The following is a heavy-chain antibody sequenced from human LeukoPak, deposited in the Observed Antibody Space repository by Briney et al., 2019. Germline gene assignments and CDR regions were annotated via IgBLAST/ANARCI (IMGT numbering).Heavy chain of an antibody. Sequence: GGSLRLSCEASGFTFSTYAMHWVRQAPGKGLEYVSTISSDGGSTYYADSVKGRFTISRDNSKNTLYLHMGSLRAEDMAVYYCARTFGLWPRADYWGQGTLVTVSS. D-gene: IGHD5-18*01. V-gene: IGHV3-64*02. J-gene: IGHJ4*02. CDR3: ARTFGLWPRADY. CDR2: ISSDGGST. CDR1: GFTFSTYA.